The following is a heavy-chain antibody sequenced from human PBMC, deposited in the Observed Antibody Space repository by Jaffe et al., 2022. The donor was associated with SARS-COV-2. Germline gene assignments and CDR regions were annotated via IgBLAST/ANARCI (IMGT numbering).Heavy chain of an antibody. CDR2: MNQDGAKK. Sequence: EVQLVESGGGLVQPGDSLRLSCVASGFTFSTYWMSWVRQAPGEGLKWVATMNQDGAKKLHVDSVKGRFTISRDNAKKSLYLQMTSLRAEDTAVYFCARGSSWGGDYWGQGILVTVSS. V-gene: IGHV3-7*01. J-gene: IGHJ4*02. D-gene: IGHD2-15*01. CDR3: ARGSSWGGDY. CDR1: GFTFSTYW.